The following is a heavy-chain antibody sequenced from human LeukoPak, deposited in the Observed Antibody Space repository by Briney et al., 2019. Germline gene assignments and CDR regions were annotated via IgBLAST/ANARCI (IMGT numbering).Heavy chain of an antibody. CDR3: ARGRIAVAGYGY. V-gene: IGHV3-21*01. D-gene: IGHD6-19*01. CDR2: ISSSSSYI. J-gene: IGHJ4*02. CDR1: GFTFISYS. Sequence: KPGGSLRLSCAASGFTFISYSMNWVRQAPGKGLEWVSSISSSSSYIYYADSVKGRFTISRDNAKNSLYLQMNSLRAEDTAVYYCARGRIAVAGYGYWGQGTLVTVSS.